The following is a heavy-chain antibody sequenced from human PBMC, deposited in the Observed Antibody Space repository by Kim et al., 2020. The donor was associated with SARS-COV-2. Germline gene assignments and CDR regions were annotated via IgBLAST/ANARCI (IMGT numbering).Heavy chain of an antibody. CDR3: ARGTPWRRGVIRGYYYMDV. V-gene: IGHV1-8*01. CDR1: GYTFTSYD. CDR2: MNPNSGNT. J-gene: IGHJ6*03. D-gene: IGHD3-10*01. Sequence: ASVKVSCKASGYTFTSYDINWVRQATGQGLEWMGWMNPNSGNTGYAQKFQGRVTMTRNTSISTAYMELSSLRSEDTAVYYCARGTPWRRGVIRGYYYMDVWGKGTTVTVSS.